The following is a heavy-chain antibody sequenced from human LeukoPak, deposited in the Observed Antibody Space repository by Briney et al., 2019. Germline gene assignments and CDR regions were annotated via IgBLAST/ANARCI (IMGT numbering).Heavy chain of an antibody. V-gene: IGHV3-53*01. CDR3: ARDYGDYDDY. CDR2: IYSGGST. D-gene: IGHD4-17*01. Sequence: GGSLRLSCAASGFTFSSYGMHWVRQAPGKGLEWVSVIYSGGSTYYADSVKGRFTISRDNSKNTLYLQMNSLRAEGTAVYYCARDYGDYDDYWGQGTLVTVSS. J-gene: IGHJ4*02. CDR1: GFTFSSYG.